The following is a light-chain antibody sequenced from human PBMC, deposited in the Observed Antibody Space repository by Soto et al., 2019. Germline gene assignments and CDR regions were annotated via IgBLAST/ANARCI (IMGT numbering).Light chain of an antibody. J-gene: IGLJ2*01. CDR2: FDSDGTH. V-gene: IGLV4-69*01. CDR3: QTWDTGTVV. CDR1: SGHSSYA. Sequence: QPVLTQPPSASASLGASVKLTCTLSSGHSSYAIAWHQQQPEKGPRYLMKFDSDGTHTKGDGIPDRFSGSSSGAERYLTISSLQSEDEADYYCQTWDTGTVVFGGGTKLTVL.